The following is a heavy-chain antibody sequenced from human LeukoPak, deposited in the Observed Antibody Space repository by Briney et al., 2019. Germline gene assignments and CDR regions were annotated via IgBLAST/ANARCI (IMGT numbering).Heavy chain of an antibody. CDR2: IYYSGST. J-gene: IGHJ4*02. D-gene: IGHD3-16*02. CDR3: ARTAWDYVWGSYRPSHYYFDY. Sequence: PSETLSLTCTVSGGSVSSGSYYWSWIRQPPGTGLEWIGYIYYSGSTNYNPSLKSRVTISVDTPKNQFSLKLSSVTAADTAVYYCARTAWDYVWGSYRPSHYYFDYWGQGTLVTVSS. V-gene: IGHV4-61*01. CDR1: GGSVSSGSYY.